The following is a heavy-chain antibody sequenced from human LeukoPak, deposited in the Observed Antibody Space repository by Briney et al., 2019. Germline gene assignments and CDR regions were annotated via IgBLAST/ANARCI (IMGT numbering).Heavy chain of an antibody. CDR2: VNSNDRP. V-gene: IGHV3-23*01. Sequence: GGSLRLSCAASGFNFSNYATTWVRQAPGKGLEWVPTVNSNDRPYYADSVKGRFTISRDNSKNTLYLQMNTLRVEDTALYYCAKARAAVVEAAINYWGQGILVTVSP. CDR3: AKARAAVVEAAINY. D-gene: IGHD2-15*01. CDR1: GFNFSNYA. J-gene: IGHJ4*02.